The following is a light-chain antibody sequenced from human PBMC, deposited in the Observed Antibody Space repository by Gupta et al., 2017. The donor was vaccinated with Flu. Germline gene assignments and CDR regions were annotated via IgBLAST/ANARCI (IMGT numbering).Light chain of an antibody. V-gene: IGKV3-20*01. CDR3: QQYISSPRT. CDR2: GAS. Sequence: EIVLTQSPGTLSLSPGERATLSCRASQSVSTGYLAWYQQKPGQAPRLLIYGASSRATGIPDRFSGSWFGTDFTLTISKLEAEDSAVYFCQQYISSPRTFGQGTKVEIK. J-gene: IGKJ1*01. CDR1: QSVSTGY.